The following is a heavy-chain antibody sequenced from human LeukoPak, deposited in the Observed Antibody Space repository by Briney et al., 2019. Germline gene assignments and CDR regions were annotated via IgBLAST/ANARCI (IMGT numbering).Heavy chain of an antibody. CDR1: GGSFSGYY. D-gene: IGHD2-2*01. J-gene: IGHJ4*02. Sequence: SETLSLTCAVCGGSFSGYYWSWIRQPPGKGLERIGEINHSGSTNYNPSLKSRVTLSVDTSKNHFYLKLTSVTAADTAVYNCARTALLAMFDYWAQGTRVTVSS. CDR3: ARTALLAMFDY. V-gene: IGHV4-34*01. CDR2: INHSGST.